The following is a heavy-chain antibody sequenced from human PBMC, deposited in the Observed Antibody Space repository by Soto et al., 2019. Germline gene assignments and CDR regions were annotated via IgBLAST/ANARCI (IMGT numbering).Heavy chain of an antibody. CDR3: ARGKDPLLPLDY. CDR2: INPNSGGT. J-gene: IGHJ4*02. V-gene: IGHV1-2*04. Sequence: ASVKVSCKASGYTFTGYYMHWVRQAPGHGLEWMGWINPNSGGTNYAQKFQGWVTMTRDTSISTAYMELSRLRSDDTAVYYCARGKDPLLPLDYWGQGTLVTVSS. CDR1: GYTFTGYY.